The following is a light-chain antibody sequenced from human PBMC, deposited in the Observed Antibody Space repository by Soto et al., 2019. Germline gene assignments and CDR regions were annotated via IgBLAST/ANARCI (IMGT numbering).Light chain of an antibody. CDR1: QSLLHSNGYNY. CDR2: LGS. CDR3: MQALQTPRT. V-gene: IGKV2-28*01. Sequence: DIVMTQSPLSLPVTPGEPASISRRSSQSLLHSNGYNYLDWYLLKPGQSPQLLIYLGSNRASGVPDRFSGSGSGTDFTLTISRVEAEDVGVYYCMQALQTPRTFGQGTKVEIK. J-gene: IGKJ1*01.